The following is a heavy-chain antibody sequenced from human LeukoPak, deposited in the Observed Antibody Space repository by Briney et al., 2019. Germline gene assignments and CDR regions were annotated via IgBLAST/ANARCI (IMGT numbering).Heavy chain of an antibody. CDR3: ARDQDDRSGYVFDY. CDR2: ISSSSSYI. V-gene: IGHV3-21*01. J-gene: IGHJ4*02. D-gene: IGHD3-22*01. Sequence: GGSLRLSCAASGFTFSSYSMNWVRQAPGKGLEWVSSISSSSSYIKYADSVKARFTISRDNAKNSIYLQMNILRSEDTAVYHCARDQDDRSGYVFDYWGQGTLVTVSS. CDR1: GFTFSSYS.